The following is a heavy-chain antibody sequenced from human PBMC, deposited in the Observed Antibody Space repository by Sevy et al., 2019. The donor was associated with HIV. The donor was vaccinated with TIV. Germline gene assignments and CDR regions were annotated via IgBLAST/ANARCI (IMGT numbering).Heavy chain of an antibody. D-gene: IGHD6-6*01. CDR1: DGSISSYY. V-gene: IGHV4-59*13. J-gene: IGHJ5*02. CDR2: IYYSGST. Sequence: SETLSLTCTVSDGSISSYYWSWIRQPPGKGLEWIGYIYYSGSTNYNPSLKSRVTISVDTSKNQFSLKLSSVTAADTAVYYCARLLTSSSGNWFDPWGQGTLVTVSS. CDR3: ARLLTSSSGNWFDP.